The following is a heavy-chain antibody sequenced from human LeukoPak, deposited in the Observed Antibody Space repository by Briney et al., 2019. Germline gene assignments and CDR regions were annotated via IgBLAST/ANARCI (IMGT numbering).Heavy chain of an antibody. V-gene: IGHV4-4*09. D-gene: IGHD3-3*01. Sequence: PSETLSLTCAVSGDSISSDHWTWIRQPPAKGLEWIGYIHTSAGTNYNPSLKSRVTMSVDTSKNQFSLKLKSGAAADTVVYYCARQASGVNLFDPWGQGTLVSVSS. J-gene: IGHJ5*02. CDR3: ARQASGVNLFDP. CDR1: GDSISSDH. CDR2: IHTSAGT.